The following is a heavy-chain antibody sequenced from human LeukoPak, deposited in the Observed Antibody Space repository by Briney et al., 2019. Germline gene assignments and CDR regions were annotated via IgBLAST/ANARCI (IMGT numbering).Heavy chain of an antibody. J-gene: IGHJ3*02. V-gene: IGHV1-18*01. D-gene: IGHD6-19*01. CDR3: AGEGVAVADGAFDI. CDR2: ISAYNGNT. Sequence: GASVKVSCKASGYTFTSYGISWVRQAPGQGLEWMGWISAYNGNTNYARKLQGRVTMTTDTSTSTAYMELRSLRSDDTAVYYCAGEGVAVADGAFDIWGQGTMVTVSS. CDR1: GYTFTSYG.